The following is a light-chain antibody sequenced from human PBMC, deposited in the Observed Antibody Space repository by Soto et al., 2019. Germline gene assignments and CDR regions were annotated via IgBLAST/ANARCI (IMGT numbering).Light chain of an antibody. Sequence: EIVMTQSPATLSVSPGERATLSCRTSQSVSSNLAWYQQKPGQAPRLLIYGASTRATGIPARFSGSGSGTKFTLTISSLQSEDLAVYYCQQYNNWLTFGGGTKVDIK. J-gene: IGKJ4*01. V-gene: IGKV3-15*01. CDR1: QSVSSN. CDR3: QQYNNWLT. CDR2: GAS.